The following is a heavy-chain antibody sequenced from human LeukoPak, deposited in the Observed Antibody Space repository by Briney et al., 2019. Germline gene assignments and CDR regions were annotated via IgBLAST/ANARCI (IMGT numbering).Heavy chain of an antibody. D-gene: IGHD2-21*02. CDR3: ARDSSVTAVPFDY. V-gene: IGHV4-30-2*01. J-gene: IGHJ4*02. CDR1: GGSISSGGYY. Sequence: SQTLSLTCTVSGGSISSGGYYWSWIRQPPGKGLEWIGYIYHSGSTYYNPSLRSRATISVATSKNQFSLKLTSVTAADTAVYYCARDSSVTAVPFDYWGRGTLVTVSS. CDR2: IYHSGST.